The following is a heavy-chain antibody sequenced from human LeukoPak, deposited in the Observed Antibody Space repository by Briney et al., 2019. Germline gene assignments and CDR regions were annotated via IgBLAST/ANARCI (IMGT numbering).Heavy chain of an antibody. D-gene: IGHD3-22*01. CDR3: ARGPAAQDHDSSGYSSWEFDY. Sequence: SETLSLTCAVYGGSFSGYYWSWIRQPPGKGLEWIGEINHSGSTNYNPSLKSRVTISVDTSKNQFSLKLSSVTAADTAVYYCARGPAAQDHDSSGYSSWEFDYWGQGTLVTVSS. J-gene: IGHJ4*02. CDR2: INHSGST. V-gene: IGHV4-34*01. CDR1: GGSFSGYY.